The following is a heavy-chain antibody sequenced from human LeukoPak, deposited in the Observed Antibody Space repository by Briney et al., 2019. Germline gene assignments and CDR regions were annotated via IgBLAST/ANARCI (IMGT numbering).Heavy chain of an antibody. Sequence: GESLQISCKGSGYSFTSYWIGWVRQLPGKGLEWMGIIYPGDSDTRYSPSFQGQVTISADKSISTAYLQWSSLKASDTAMYYCARQDYYDSSGPPLDPWGQGTLVTVSS. J-gene: IGHJ5*02. CDR1: GYSFTSYW. CDR3: ARQDYYDSSGPPLDP. CDR2: IYPGDSDT. D-gene: IGHD3-22*01. V-gene: IGHV5-51*01.